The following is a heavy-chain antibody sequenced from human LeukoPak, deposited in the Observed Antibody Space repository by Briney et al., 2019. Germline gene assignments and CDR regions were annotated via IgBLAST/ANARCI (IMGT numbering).Heavy chain of an antibody. Sequence: KPSETLSLTCAVYGGSFSAYSWTWIRQPPGKGLEWIGKINYSGCTNHNPSLKSRVSISRDSSKNQIFLKLRSVTAADTAVYYCSGPQGGGAFEIWSQGTMVTVSS. CDR1: GGSFSAYS. CDR3: SGPQGGGAFEI. J-gene: IGHJ3*02. V-gene: IGHV4-34*01. D-gene: IGHD3-16*01. CDR2: INYSGCT.